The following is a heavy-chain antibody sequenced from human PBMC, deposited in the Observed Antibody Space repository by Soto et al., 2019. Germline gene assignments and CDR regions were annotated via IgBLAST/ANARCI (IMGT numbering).Heavy chain of an antibody. V-gene: IGHV3-23*01. CDR2: ISVSGDST. CDR3: AKIFRYGDPEY. CDR1: GFTFSSYA. Sequence: EVQLLESGGGLVQPGGSLRLSCAASGFTFSSYAMSWVRQAPGKGLEWVSGISVSGDSTYYAGSVKGRFTISRDNSKNTLYLQMNSLRAEDTAVYYCAKIFRYGDPEYWGQGALVTVSS. J-gene: IGHJ4*02. D-gene: IGHD2-21*02.